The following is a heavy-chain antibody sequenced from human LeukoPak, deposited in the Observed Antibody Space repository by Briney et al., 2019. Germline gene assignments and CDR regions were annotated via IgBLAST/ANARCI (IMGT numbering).Heavy chain of an antibody. V-gene: IGHV3-11*04. D-gene: IGHD3-22*01. J-gene: IGHJ4*02. CDR3: ARWDSSGFSFDY. CDR2: ISSSGSTI. Sequence: GGSLRLSCAASGFTFSDYYMSWIRQAPGKGLEWVSYISSSGSTIYYAGSVKGRFTISRDNAKNSLYLQMNSLRAEDTAVYYCARWDSSGFSFDYWGQGTLVTVSS. CDR1: GFTFSDYY.